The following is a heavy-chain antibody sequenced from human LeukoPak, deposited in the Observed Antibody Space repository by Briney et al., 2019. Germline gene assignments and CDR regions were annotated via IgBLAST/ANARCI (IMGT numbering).Heavy chain of an antibody. CDR3: AREKATTMMADY. V-gene: IGHV4-4*07. Sequence: SETLSLTCTVSGGSISDYYWAWIRQPAGKGLEWIGRIFTNEDTHYNPSLRRRVTMSLDTSKNQFSLKLTSVTAADTAVYYCAREKATTMMADYWGQGTLVTVSS. CDR2: IFTNEDT. J-gene: IGHJ4*02. CDR1: GGSISDYY. D-gene: IGHD3-22*01.